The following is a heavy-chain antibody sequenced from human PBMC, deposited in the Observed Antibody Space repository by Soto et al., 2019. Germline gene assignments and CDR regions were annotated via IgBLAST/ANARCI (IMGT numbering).Heavy chain of an antibody. J-gene: IGHJ6*02. V-gene: IGHV4-31*03. CDR3: ARERIVVARYNYYYDGMDV. CDR2: IYYSGST. CDR1: GGSISSGGYY. D-gene: IGHD2-15*01. Sequence: QVQLQESGPGLVKPSQTLSLTCTVSGGSISSGGYYWSWIRQHPGKGLEWIGYIYYSGSTYSNPSLKSRVTISVDTSKTQFSLKLSSVTAADTAVYYCARERIVVARYNYYYDGMDVWGQGTTVTVSS.